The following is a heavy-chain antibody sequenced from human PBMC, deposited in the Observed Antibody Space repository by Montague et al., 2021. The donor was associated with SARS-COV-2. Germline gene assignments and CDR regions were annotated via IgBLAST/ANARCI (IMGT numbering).Heavy chain of an antibody. Sequence: SETLSLTCAVYGGSFSGYYWSWIRQPPGKGLEWIGSIYYSGSTYYNPSLKSRVTISVDTSKNQFSLKLSSVTAADTAVYYCAKLLWFRGGFDYWGQGTLVTVSP. J-gene: IGHJ4*02. CDR3: AKLLWFRGGFDY. CDR1: GGSFSGYY. D-gene: IGHD3-10*01. CDR2: IYYSGST. V-gene: IGHV4-34*01.